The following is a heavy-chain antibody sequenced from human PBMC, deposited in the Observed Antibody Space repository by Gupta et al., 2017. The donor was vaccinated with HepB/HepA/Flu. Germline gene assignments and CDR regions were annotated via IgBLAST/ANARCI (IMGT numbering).Heavy chain of an antibody. CDR1: VITVSSNY. CDR3: ASSMVRGVIPYYFDY. CDR2: IYSGGST. Sequence: SLLSAAPVITVSSNYMSWVRQAPGKGLEWVSVIYSGGSTYYADSVKGRFTISRHNSKNTLYLQMNSLRAEDTAVYYCASSMVRGVIPYYFDYWGQGTLVTVSS. D-gene: IGHD3-10*01. V-gene: IGHV3-53*04. J-gene: IGHJ4*02.